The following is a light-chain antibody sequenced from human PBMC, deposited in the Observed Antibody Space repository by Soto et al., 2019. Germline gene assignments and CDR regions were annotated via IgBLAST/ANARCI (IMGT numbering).Light chain of an antibody. CDR2: EVS. Sequence: QSALTQPASVSGSPGQSITISCPGTRSDVGGYNYVSWYQQHPGKAPKLMIYEVSNRPSGISNRFSGSKSGNTAALTISGLHTEDEADYYCASYTTSSTGVFGTGTKLTVL. J-gene: IGLJ1*01. CDR1: RSDVGGYNY. CDR3: ASYTTSSTGV. V-gene: IGLV2-14*01.